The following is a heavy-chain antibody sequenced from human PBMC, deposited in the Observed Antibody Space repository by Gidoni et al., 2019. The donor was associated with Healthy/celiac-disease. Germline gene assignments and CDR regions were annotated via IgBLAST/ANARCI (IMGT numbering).Heavy chain of an antibody. CDR3: AREPAYDSSGYYYAYFDY. Sequence: EVQLVESGGGLVQPGGSLRLSCAASGSTLSSYAMHWVRQAPGKGLEYVSAISSNGGSTYYANSVKGRFTISRDNSKNTLYLQMGSLRAEDMAVYYCAREPAYDSSGYYYAYFDYWGQGTLVTVSS. V-gene: IGHV3-64*01. CDR2: ISSNGGST. D-gene: IGHD3-22*01. J-gene: IGHJ4*02. CDR1: GSTLSSYA.